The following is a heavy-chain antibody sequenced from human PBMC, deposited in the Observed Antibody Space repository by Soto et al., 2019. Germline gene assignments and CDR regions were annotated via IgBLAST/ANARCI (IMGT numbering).Heavy chain of an antibody. CDR1: GFTFSDHY. D-gene: IGHD1-26*01. J-gene: IGHJ6*02. Sequence: AGGSLRLSCAASGFTFSDHYMDWVRQAPGKGLEWIGRSRSKPNSYITEYAASVKGRFTISRDESKNTLYLQMNSLRAEDTAVYYCARDYVGRVTASYYYYGTDVWGQGTTVTVSS. V-gene: IGHV3-72*01. CDR3: ARDYVGRVTASYYYYGTDV. CDR2: SRSKPNSYIT.